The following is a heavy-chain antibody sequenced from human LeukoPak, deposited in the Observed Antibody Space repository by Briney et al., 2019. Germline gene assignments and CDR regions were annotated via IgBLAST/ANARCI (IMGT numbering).Heavy chain of an antibody. Sequence: ASVKVSCKASGYTFSGYYMHWVRQAPGHGLDWMGWISAYNGNTNYAQKLQGRVTMTTDTSTSTAYMELRSLRSDDTAVYYCARRGYGDYVGYYFDYWGQGTLVTVSS. J-gene: IGHJ4*02. D-gene: IGHD4-17*01. CDR2: ISAYNGNT. CDR1: GYTFSGYY. V-gene: IGHV1-18*01. CDR3: ARRGYGDYVGYYFDY.